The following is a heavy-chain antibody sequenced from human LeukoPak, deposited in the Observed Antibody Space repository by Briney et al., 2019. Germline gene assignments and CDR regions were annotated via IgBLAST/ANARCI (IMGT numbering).Heavy chain of an antibody. V-gene: IGHV4-30-2*01. Sequence: SQTLSLTCAVSGGSISSGGYSWSWIRQPPGKGLEWIGYIYHSGSTYYNPSLKSRVTISVDRSKNQFSLKLSSVTAADTAVYYCARGIYGDYASAFDIWGQGTMVTVSS. CDR1: GGSISSGGYS. J-gene: IGHJ3*02. CDR2: IYHSGST. D-gene: IGHD4-17*01. CDR3: ARGIYGDYASAFDI.